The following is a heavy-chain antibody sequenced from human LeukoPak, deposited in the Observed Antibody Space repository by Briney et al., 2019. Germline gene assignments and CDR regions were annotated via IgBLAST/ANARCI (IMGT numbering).Heavy chain of an antibody. V-gene: IGHV3-53*01. Sequence: PGGSLRLSCAASGFTVSSNYMSWVRQAPGKGLEWVSVIYSGGSTYYADSVKGRFTISRDNSKNKLYLQMNSLRAEDTAVYYCARDIGATYYDSSDHAPQWVYWGQGTLVTVSS. CDR2: IYSGGST. D-gene: IGHD3-22*01. CDR1: GFTVSSNY. CDR3: ARDIGATYYDSSDHAPQWVY. J-gene: IGHJ4*02.